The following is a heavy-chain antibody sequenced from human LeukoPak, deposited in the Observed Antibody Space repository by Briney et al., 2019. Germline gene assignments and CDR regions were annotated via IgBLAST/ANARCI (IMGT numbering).Heavy chain of an antibody. V-gene: IGHV4-34*01. CDR2: INHSGST. J-gene: IGHJ4*02. D-gene: IGHD2-2*01. Sequence: KSSETLSLTCAVYGGSFSGYYWSWIRQPPGKGLEWIGEINHSGSTNYNPSLKSRVTISVDTSKNQFSLKLSSVTAADTAVYYCARGPPSPIVVVPAARPFDYWGQGTLVTVSS. CDR3: ARGPPSPIVVVPAARPFDY. CDR1: GGSFSGYY.